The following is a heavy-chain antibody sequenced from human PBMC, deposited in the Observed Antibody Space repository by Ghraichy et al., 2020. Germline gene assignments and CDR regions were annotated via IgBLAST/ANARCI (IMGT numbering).Heavy chain of an antibody. CDR3: ATEGAFAV. Sequence: GGSLRLSCAVSGFTVSDYYMSSVRQAPGKGLDWVSLIYNDGSTYYADSVKGRFTISRDNSKNTLYLQMNSLRAEDTALYYCATEGAFAVWGQGTMVTVSS. V-gene: IGHV3-66*01. CDR2: IYNDGST. J-gene: IGHJ3*01. CDR1: GFTVSDYY.